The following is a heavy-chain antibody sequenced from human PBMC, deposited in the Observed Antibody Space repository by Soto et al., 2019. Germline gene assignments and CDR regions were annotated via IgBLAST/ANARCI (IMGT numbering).Heavy chain of an antibody. CDR3: ARVVGYYDSSGYPFARYYFDY. D-gene: IGHD3-22*01. J-gene: IGHJ4*02. CDR2: IYYSGST. CDR1: GGSISSYY. Sequence: PSETPSLTCTVSGGSISSYYWSWIRQPPGKGLEWIGYIYYSGSTNYNPSLKSRVTISVDTSKNQFSLKLSSVTAADTAVYYCARVVGYYDSSGYPFARYYFDYWGQGTLVTVSS. V-gene: IGHV4-59*01.